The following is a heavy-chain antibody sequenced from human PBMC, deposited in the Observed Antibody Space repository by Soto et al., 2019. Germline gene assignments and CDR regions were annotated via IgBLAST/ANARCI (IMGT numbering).Heavy chain of an antibody. V-gene: IGHV4-39*01. CDR3: ARQPRIVATGAEFDH. J-gene: IGHJ4*02. CDR1: GGSISSSSYY. Sequence: QLQLQESGPGLVKPSETLSLTCPVSGGSISSSSYYWGWIRQPPGKGPEWIGSIYYRGSTYYNPSLKSRVTISIDTSKNQFSLKLSSVTVADTAVYFCARQPRIVATGAEFDHWGQGTLVTVSS. CDR2: IYYRGST. D-gene: IGHD6-13*01.